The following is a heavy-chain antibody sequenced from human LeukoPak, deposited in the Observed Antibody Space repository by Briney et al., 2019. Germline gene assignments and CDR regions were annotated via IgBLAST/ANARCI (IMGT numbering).Heavy chain of an antibody. CDR1: GFTFSSFA. J-gene: IGHJ6*02. D-gene: IGHD4-17*01. V-gene: IGHV3-30-3*01. Sequence: GGSLRLSCAASGFTFSSFAMHRVRQAPGKGLEWVAFISYDGSNKYYADSVKGRFTISRDNSKNTLYLQMNSLRAEDTAMYYCARDLLDYGDYLYYYYGMDVWGQGTTVTVSS. CDR2: ISYDGSNK. CDR3: ARDLLDYGDYLYYYYGMDV.